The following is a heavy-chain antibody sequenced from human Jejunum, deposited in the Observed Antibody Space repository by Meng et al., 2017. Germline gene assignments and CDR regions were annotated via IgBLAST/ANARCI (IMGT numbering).Heavy chain of an antibody. Sequence: EVQLSESGGDLVQPGGSLRLSRAASGFTFSSYSMSWVRQAPGKGLEWVSGTSDSGGRKYYADSVRGRFTISRDSSKNTLYLQMNSLRAEDTAVYYCAKVIAPYYFDYWGQGTLVTVSS. D-gene: IGHD2/OR15-2a*01. CDR2: TSDSGGRK. J-gene: IGHJ4*02. CDR1: GFTFSSYS. V-gene: IGHV3-23*01. CDR3: AKVIAPYYFDY.